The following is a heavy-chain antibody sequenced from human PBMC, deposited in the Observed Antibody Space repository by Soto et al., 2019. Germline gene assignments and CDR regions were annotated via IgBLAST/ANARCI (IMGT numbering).Heavy chain of an antibody. D-gene: IGHD5-12*01. CDR3: ASGEGATITVY. V-gene: IGHV1-69*02. J-gene: IGHJ4*02. CDR1: GGTFSSYT. Sequence: QVQLVQAGAEVKKPGSSVKVSCKASGGTFSSYTISWVRQAPGQGLEWMGRIIPILGLANYAQKFQGRVTITADKSTSTAYMELSSLRSEDTAVYYCASGEGATITVYWGQGTLVTVSS. CDR2: IIPILGLA.